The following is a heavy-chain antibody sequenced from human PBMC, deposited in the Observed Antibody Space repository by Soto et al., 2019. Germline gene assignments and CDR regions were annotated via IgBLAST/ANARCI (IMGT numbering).Heavy chain of an antibody. Sequence: PGGSLRLSCAASGFTFSSYGMHWVRQAPGKGLEWVAVIWYDGSNKYYADSVKGRFTISRDNSKNTLYLQMNSLRAEDTAVYYCARDQKNYDFWSGYYDNYYGMDVWGQGTTVTVS. CDR2: IWYDGSNK. J-gene: IGHJ6*02. V-gene: IGHV3-33*01. CDR1: GFTFSSYG. CDR3: ARDQKNYDFWSGYYDNYYGMDV. D-gene: IGHD3-3*01.